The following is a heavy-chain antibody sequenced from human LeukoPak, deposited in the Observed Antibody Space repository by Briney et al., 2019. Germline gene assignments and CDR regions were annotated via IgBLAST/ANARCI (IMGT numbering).Heavy chain of an antibody. CDR2: ISYDGSNK. J-gene: IGHJ4*02. CDR1: GFTFSSYA. V-gene: IGHV3-30-3*01. D-gene: IGHD1-26*01. CDR3: ARAWDFPQPFDY. Sequence: GGSLRLSCAASGFTFSSYAMHWVRQAPGKGLEWVAVISYDGSNKYYADSVKGRFTISRDNSKSTLYLQMNSLRAEDTAVYYCARAWDFPQPFDYWGQGTLVTVSS.